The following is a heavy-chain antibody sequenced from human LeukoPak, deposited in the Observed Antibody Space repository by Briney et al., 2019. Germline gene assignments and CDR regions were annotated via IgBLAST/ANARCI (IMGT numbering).Heavy chain of an antibody. J-gene: IGHJ4*02. CDR3: SRHGYYYGSSGDDN. CDR2: FYIGGSR. Sequence: GGSLRLSCAASGFTVSSNYISWVRQAPGKGLEWVSVFYIGGSRYYADSVKGRFTISRDDSKNTAYLQMNSLKTEDTAVYYCSRHGYYYGSSGDDNWGQGTLVTVSS. V-gene: IGHV3-66*04. D-gene: IGHD3-22*01. CDR1: GFTVSSNY.